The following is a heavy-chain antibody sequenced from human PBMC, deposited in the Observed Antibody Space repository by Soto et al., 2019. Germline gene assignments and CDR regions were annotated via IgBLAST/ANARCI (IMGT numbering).Heavy chain of an antibody. CDR3: ARARHYDFWSGYYSFEN. J-gene: IGHJ4*02. CDR2: IYYSGST. Sequence: SETLSLTCTVSGGFIRSGDYYWSWIRQPPGKGLEWIGYIYYSGSTYYNPSLKSRVTISVDTSKNQFSLKLGSVTAADTAVYYCARARHYDFWSGYYSFENWGQGTLVTVSS. CDR1: GGFIRSGDYY. D-gene: IGHD3-3*01. V-gene: IGHV4-30-4*08.